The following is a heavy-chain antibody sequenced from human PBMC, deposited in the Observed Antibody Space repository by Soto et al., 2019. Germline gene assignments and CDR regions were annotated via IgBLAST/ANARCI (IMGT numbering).Heavy chain of an antibody. CDR3: AKVGGYSGSYKGWYDP. V-gene: IGHV3-23*01. Sequence: EVQLLESGGGLVQPGGSLRLSCAASEFTFSSYAMSWVRQAPGKGLEWVSAISGSGGSTYYADSVKGRFTISRDNSKNTLYLQMNSLRAEDTAVYYCAKVGGYSGSYKGWYDPWGQGTLVTVSS. CDR1: EFTFSSYA. CDR2: ISGSGGST. D-gene: IGHD1-26*01. J-gene: IGHJ5*02.